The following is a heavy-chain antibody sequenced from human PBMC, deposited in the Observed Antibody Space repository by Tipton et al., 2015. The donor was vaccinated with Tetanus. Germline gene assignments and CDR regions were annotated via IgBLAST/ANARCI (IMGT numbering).Heavy chain of an antibody. CDR2: IYRDGTT. V-gene: IGHV3-53*01. J-gene: IGHJ4*02. D-gene: IGHD1-14*01. CDR3: ASGCAADRCRSLVNQYYFQY. CDR1: GFIISNNN. Sequence: SLRLSCEASGFIISNNNMNWVRQAPGKGLEWVSVIYRDGTTHYADSVKGRFTISKDNVRNTPSLQMNSLTVEDTAVYYCASGCAADRCRSLVNQYYFQYWGQGALVSVSS.